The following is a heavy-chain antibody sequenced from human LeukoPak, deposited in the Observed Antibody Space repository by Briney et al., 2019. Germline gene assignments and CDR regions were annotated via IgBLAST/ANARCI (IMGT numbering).Heavy chain of an antibody. CDR2: IYSGGST. Sequence: PGGSLRLSGAASGFTVSNNYMSWVRQAPGKGLEWVSIIYSGGSTYYADSVKGRFTISRDNSKNTLHLQMKSLRADDTAVYYCGSSPYVWGIDHWGQGTPVTVPS. CDR1: GFTVSNNY. D-gene: IGHD3-16*01. V-gene: IGHV3-53*01. J-gene: IGHJ4*02. CDR3: GSSPYVWGIDH.